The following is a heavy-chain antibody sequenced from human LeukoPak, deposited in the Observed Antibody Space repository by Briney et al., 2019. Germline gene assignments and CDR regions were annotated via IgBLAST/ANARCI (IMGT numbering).Heavy chain of an antibody. V-gene: IGHV3-7*04. CDR3: ARDTGPLSFGDQ. Sequence: GGSLGLSCAASGFTFSNAWMTWVRQAPGRGLEWVANIKPDGSVKYYLDSVKGRFTISRDNAKNSLYLQMNSLRVEDTAVYYCARDTGPLSFGDQGGQGTLVTVSS. CDR1: GFTFSNAW. J-gene: IGHJ4*02. D-gene: IGHD3-10*01. CDR2: IKPDGSVK.